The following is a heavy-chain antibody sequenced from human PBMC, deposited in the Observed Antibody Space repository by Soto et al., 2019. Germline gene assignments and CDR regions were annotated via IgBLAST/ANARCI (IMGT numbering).Heavy chain of an antibody. J-gene: IGHJ4*02. CDR2: IRGDGSER. CDR1: GFTFITYW. V-gene: IGHV3-7*01. D-gene: IGHD1-20*01. CDR3: ATSNWNVFDF. Sequence: EVQLVESGGGLVQPGGSLRLSCAASGFTFITYWMSWVRQAPGKGLEWVANIRGDGSERYYVDSVKGRFTISRDNAKNSLSLQINSLRAEDTAVYYCATSNWNVFDFWGQGTLVTVSS.